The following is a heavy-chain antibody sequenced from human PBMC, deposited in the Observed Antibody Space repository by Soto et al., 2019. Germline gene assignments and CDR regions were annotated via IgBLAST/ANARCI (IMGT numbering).Heavy chain of an antibody. CDR1: GFTFATYG. D-gene: IGHD2-21*01. CDR2: ITYDGSNK. CDR3: AKGPENWGDSNWYDP. J-gene: IGHJ5*02. Sequence: QVQLVESGGGVVQPGRSLRLSCAASGFTFATYGIHWVRRAPGKGLEWVAVITYDGSNKYSDSVEGRFTVSRDNSKSTFYLQMNSLTPDDTAVYYCAKGPENWGDSNWYDPWGRGTLVTVSS. V-gene: IGHV3-30*18.